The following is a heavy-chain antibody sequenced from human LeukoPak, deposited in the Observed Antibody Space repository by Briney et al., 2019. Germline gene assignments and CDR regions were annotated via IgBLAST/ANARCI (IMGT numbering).Heavy chain of an antibody. CDR1: GFTFSSYA. Sequence: GGSLRLSCVASGFTFSSYAMHWVRQAPGKGLEWGAVISYDGSNKYYADSVKGRFTISRDNSKNTLYLQMNSLRAEDTAVYYCARDYGRGAFDIWGQGTMVTVSS. D-gene: IGHD3-10*01. J-gene: IGHJ3*02. CDR2: ISYDGSNK. V-gene: IGHV3-30-3*01. CDR3: ARDYGRGAFDI.